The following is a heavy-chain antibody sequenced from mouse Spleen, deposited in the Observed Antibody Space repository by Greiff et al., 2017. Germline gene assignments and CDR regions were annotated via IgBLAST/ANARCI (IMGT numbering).Heavy chain of an antibody. CDR2: ISGGGSYT. J-gene: IGHJ4*01. CDR1: GFTFSSYG. V-gene: IGHV5-9-2*01. CDR3: ARHGGGAMDY. Sequence: EVQLVESGGGLVKPGGSLKLSCAASGFTFSSYGMSWVRQTPEKRLEWVATISGGGSYTYYPDSVKGRFTISRDNAKNNLYLQMSSLRSEDTALYYCARHGGGAMDYWGQGTSVTVSS.